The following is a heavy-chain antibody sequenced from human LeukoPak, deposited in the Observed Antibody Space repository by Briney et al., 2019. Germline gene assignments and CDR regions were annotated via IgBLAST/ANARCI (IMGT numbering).Heavy chain of an antibody. CDR3: ARDGTSYGSGSYNYHYYYMDV. D-gene: IGHD3-10*01. J-gene: IGHJ6*03. V-gene: IGHV4-61*02. Sequence: PSETLSLTCTVSGGSISSGSYYWSWIRQPAGKGLEWIGRIYTSGSTNYNPSLKSRVTISVDTSKNQFSLKLSSVTAADTAVYYCARDGTSYGSGSYNYHYYYMDVWGKGTTVTVSS. CDR2: IYTSGST. CDR1: GGSISSGSYY.